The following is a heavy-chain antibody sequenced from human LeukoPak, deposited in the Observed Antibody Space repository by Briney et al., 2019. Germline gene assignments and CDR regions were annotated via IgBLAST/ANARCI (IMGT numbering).Heavy chain of an antibody. Sequence: GGSLRLSCAASGFTFSSSAMSWVRQAPGKGLEWVSSISGSGSGGSTYYADSVKGRFTISRDNSKNTLYLQMNSLRAEDTAVYYCARDASIAAPPDYWVQGTLVTVSS. CDR3: ARDASIAAPPDY. V-gene: IGHV3-23*01. CDR1: GFTFSSSA. D-gene: IGHD6-6*01. J-gene: IGHJ4*02. CDR2: ISGSGSGGST.